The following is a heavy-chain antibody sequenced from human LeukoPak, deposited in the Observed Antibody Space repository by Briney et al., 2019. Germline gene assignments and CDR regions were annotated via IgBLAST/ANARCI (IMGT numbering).Heavy chain of an antibody. CDR3: ARVEDGYCSGGSCYSGYFQH. J-gene: IGHJ1*01. Sequence: SETLSLTCTVSGGSFSSYYWSWMRQPPGKGREWVGYIRYSGSTNYNPSVKSRVTISVDTSKNQCSLKLSSVTAADTAVYYCARVEDGYCSGGSCYSGYFQHWGQGTLVTVSS. CDR2: IRYSGST. V-gene: IGHV4-59*01. D-gene: IGHD2-15*01. CDR1: GGSFSSYY.